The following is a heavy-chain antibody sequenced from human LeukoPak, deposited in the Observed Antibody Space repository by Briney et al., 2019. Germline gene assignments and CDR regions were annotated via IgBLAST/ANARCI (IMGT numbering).Heavy chain of an antibody. CDR1: GFTFSSYS. V-gene: IGHV3-21*01. J-gene: IGHJ4*02. Sequence: PGGSLRLSCAASGFTFSSYSMNWARQAPGKGLEWVSSISSSSSYIYYADSVKGRFTISRDNAKNSLYLQMNSLRAEDTAVYYCARARQATVDFGYWGQGTLVTVSS. CDR2: ISSSSSYI. CDR3: ARARQATVDFGY. D-gene: IGHD4-23*01.